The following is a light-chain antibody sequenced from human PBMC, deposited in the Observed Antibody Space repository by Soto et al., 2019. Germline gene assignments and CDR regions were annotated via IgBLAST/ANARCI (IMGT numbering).Light chain of an antibody. CDR1: QNINNY. Sequence: IQMTQSPSSLSASVGDRVTIXXQASQNINNYLNWYQQKPGRAPKXLIYDASNLEAGVPSRFRGSGSGTDFTFTISRLQPEDIATYYCQQYENLPTFGQGTRLEIK. CDR2: DAS. J-gene: IGKJ5*01. CDR3: QQYENLPT. V-gene: IGKV1-33*01.